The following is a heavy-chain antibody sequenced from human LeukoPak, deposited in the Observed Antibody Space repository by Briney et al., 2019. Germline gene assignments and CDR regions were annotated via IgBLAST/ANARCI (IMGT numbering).Heavy chain of an antibody. J-gene: IGHJ4*02. V-gene: IGHV3-21*05. D-gene: IGHD2-2*01. CDR1: GSTFSRYA. CDR3: ARDTFQPGLIDS. CDR2: INTDSSDI. Sequence: PGGSLRLSCAASGSTFSRYAMNWVRQAPGKGLEWVSYINTDSSDIHYADSVKGRFTISRDNARNTLYLQLSSLRAEDSAVYYCARDTFQPGLIDSWGQGTLVTVSS.